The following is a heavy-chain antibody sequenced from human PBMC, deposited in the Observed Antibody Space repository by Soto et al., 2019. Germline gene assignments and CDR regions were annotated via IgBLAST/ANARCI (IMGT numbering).Heavy chain of an antibody. CDR2: ISGSDGAI. J-gene: IGHJ4*02. CDR3: AREQKRSFDY. CDR1: GFSISAYS. Sequence: GTLTLSCAVSGFSISAYSLNWVRQPPGKGLEWVAYISGSDGAIYYAASERGRFTISIDIAKNSAYLLMTRPRDEDTAEYFCAREQKRSFDYWGQGVLVTVSS. V-gene: IGHV3-48*02.